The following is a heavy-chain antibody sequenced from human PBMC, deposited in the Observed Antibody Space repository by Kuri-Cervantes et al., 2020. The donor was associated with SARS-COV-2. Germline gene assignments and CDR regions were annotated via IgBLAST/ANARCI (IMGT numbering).Heavy chain of an antibody. CDR2: IYTSGST. D-gene: IGHD3-3*01. CDR3: ARTIFGVHTTHHDF. CDR1: GGSISSYY. V-gene: IGHV4-4*07. J-gene: IGHJ4*02. Sequence: SETLSLTCTVSGGSISSYYWSWIRQPAGKGLEWIGRIYTSGSTNYNPSLKSRVTISVDTSKNQFSLKLSSVTAADTAVYYCARTIFGVHTTHHDFWGQGVLVTVSS.